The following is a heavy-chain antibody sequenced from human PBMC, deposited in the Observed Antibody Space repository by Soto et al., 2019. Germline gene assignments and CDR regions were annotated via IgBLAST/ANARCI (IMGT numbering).Heavy chain of an antibody. CDR3: ARQFIDYDILTGYALYYFDY. J-gene: IGHJ4*02. Sequence: PSETLSLTCTVSGGSISSSSYYWGWIREPPGKGLEWIGSIYYSGSTYYNPSLKSRVTISVDTSKNQFSLKLSSVTAADTAVYYCARQFIDYDILTGYALYYFDYWGQGTLVTVSS. V-gene: IGHV4-39*01. D-gene: IGHD3-9*01. CDR1: GGSISSSSYY. CDR2: IYYSGST.